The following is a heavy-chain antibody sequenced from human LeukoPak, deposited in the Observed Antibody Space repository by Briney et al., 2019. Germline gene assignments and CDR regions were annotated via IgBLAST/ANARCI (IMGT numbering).Heavy chain of an antibody. CDR1: GFTFTSYS. Sequence: GGSLRLSCAASGFTFTSYSMNWVRQAPGKGLEWVSTISGGGGSTYYADSVKGRFTISRDNSKNTLYLQVNSLRAEDTAVYYCAKKAWELSQFDYWGQGTLVTVSS. CDR2: ISGGGGST. D-gene: IGHD1-26*01. V-gene: IGHV3-23*01. J-gene: IGHJ4*02. CDR3: AKKAWELSQFDY.